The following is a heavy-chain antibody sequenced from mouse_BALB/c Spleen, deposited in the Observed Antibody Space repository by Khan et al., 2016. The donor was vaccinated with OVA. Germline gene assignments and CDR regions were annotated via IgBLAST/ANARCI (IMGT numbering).Heavy chain of an antibody. CDR1: GYTFTNYW. V-gene: IGHV1-5*01. CDR3: ARNGFGNYEIWDY. CDR2: IYPGNSDT. Sequence: VQLQQSGTVLARPGASVKMSCKASGYTFTNYWMHWVKQRPGQGLEWIGTIYPGNSDTNYNQKFTGKAKLTAVTSTSTAYMEPSSLTSEDSSVFYCARNGFGNYEIWDYWGQGTTLTVSS. D-gene: IGHD2-1*01. J-gene: IGHJ2*01.